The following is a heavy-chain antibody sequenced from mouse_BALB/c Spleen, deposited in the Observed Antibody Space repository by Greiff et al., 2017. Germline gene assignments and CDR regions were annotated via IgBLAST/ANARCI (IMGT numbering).Heavy chain of an antibody. CDR1: GYTFTSYW. D-gene: IGHD4-1*01. J-gene: IGHJ3*01. V-gene: IGHV1-5*01. CDR3: TRENWDGAWFAY. CDR2: IYPGNSDT. Sequence: VQLQQSGTVLARPGASVKMSCKASGYTFTSYWMHWVKQRPGQGLEWIGAIYPGNSDTSYNQKFKGKAKLTAVTSTSTAYMELSSLTNEDSAVYYCTRENWDGAWFAYWGQGTLVTVSA.